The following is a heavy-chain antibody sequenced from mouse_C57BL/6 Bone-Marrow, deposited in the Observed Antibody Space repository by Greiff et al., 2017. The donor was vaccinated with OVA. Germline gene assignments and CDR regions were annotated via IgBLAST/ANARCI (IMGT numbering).Heavy chain of an antibody. V-gene: IGHV14-4*01. Sequence: VQLQQSGAELVRPGASVKLSCTASGFNFKDDYMHWVKQRPEQGLEWIGWIDPENGDTEYASKFQGKATLTADTSSNTAYLQLSSLTSEDTAVYYCAKEGLRFDYWGQGTSVTVSS. CDR3: AKEGLRFDY. CDR2: IDPENGDT. CDR1: GFNFKDDY. J-gene: IGHJ4*01. D-gene: IGHD2-2*01.